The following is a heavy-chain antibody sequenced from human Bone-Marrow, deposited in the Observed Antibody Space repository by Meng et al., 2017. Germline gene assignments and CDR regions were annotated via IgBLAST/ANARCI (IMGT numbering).Heavy chain of an antibody. J-gene: IGHJ4*02. CDR1: GGSFSGYY. V-gene: IGHV4-34*01. D-gene: IGHD4-11*01. CDR2: INHSGST. Sequence: SETLSLTCAVYGGSFSGYYWSWIRQPPGKGLEWIGEINHSGSTNYNPSLKSRVTISVDTSKNQFSLKLSSVTAADSAVYYCARGPTTMAHDFDYWGQGNLVNVSS. CDR3: ARGPTTMAHDFDY.